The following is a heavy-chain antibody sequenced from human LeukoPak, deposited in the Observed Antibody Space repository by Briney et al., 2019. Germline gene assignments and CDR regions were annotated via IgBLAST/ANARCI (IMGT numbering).Heavy chain of an antibody. Sequence: GGSLRLSCAASGFTFSSYGMHWVRQAPGKGLEWVAVIWYDGSNKYYADSVKGRFTISRDNSKNTLYLQMNSLRAEDTAVYYCTRREETTVVPFDYWGQGTLVTVSS. CDR2: IWYDGSNK. D-gene: IGHD4-17*01. J-gene: IGHJ4*02. V-gene: IGHV3-33*01. CDR3: TRREETTVVPFDY. CDR1: GFTFSSYG.